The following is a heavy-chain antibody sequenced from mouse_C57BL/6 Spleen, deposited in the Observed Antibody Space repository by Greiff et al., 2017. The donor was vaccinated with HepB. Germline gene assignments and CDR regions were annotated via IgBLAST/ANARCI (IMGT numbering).Heavy chain of an antibody. CDR1: GYTFTSYW. V-gene: IGHV1-55*01. D-gene: IGHD1-1*01. CDR2: IYPGSGST. Sequence: QVQLKQPGAELVKPGASVKMSCKASGYTFTSYWITWVKQRPGQGLEWIGDIYPGSGSTNYNEKFKSKATLTVDTSSSTAYMQLSSLTSEDSAVYYCARAGILLYYFDYWGQGTTLTVSS. CDR3: ARAGILLYYFDY. J-gene: IGHJ2*01.